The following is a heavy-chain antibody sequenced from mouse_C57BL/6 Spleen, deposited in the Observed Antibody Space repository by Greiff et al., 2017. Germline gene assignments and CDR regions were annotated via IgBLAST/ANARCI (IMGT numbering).Heavy chain of an antibody. V-gene: IGHV1-59*01. CDR3: ARWGLGDGGWFAY. CDR1: GYTFTSYW. Sequence: QVQLQQPGAELVRPGTSVKLSCKASGYTFTSYWLHWVKQRPGHGLEWIGVIDPSDSYTNYNQKFKGKATFTVDTSSSTAYMQLSSLTCEDAAVYNCARWGLGDGGWFAYWGQGTLVTVSA. J-gene: IGHJ3*01. D-gene: IGHD3-3*01. CDR2: IDPSDSYT.